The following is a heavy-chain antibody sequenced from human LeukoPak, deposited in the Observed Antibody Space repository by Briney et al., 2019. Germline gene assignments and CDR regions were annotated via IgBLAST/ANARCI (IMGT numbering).Heavy chain of an antibody. CDR3: ARSGGSGSYYARYYYYYMDV. D-gene: IGHD3-10*01. Sequence: GGSLRLSCAASGFTFSNYPMHWVRQAPGKGLEYVSAILGNGDRTQYANSVKGRFTISRDNSKNMLYLHMGSLRAEDMAVYYCARSGGSGSYYARYYYYYMDVWGKGTTVTVSS. J-gene: IGHJ6*03. CDR2: ILGNGDRT. V-gene: IGHV3-64*01. CDR1: GFTFSNYP.